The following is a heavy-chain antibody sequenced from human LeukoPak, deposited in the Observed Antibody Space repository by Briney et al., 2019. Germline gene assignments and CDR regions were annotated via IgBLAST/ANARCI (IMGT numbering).Heavy chain of an antibody. Sequence: PGETLSLSCAASGFTFSDFYMSLVRPAPGKGLELVANINKDGSEEKYVDSVKGRFTISRDNAKNSLYLQMSSLRADDTAIYYCGRWPHCLDFWGRGTRVTVSS. J-gene: IGHJ4*02. V-gene: IGHV3-7*01. CDR1: GFTFSDFY. D-gene: IGHD5/OR15-5a*01. CDR2: INKDGSEE. CDR3: GRWPHCLDF.